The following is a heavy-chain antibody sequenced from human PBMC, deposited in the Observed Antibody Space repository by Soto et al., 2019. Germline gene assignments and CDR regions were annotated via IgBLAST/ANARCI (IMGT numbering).Heavy chain of an antibody. CDR1: GDTFSFYT. CDR3: ATSYGSGYRAFDY. D-gene: IGHD3-10*01. V-gene: IGHV1-69*02. Sequence: QVQLVQSGAEVKKPGSSVKVSCKASGDTFSFYTINWVRQAPGLGLEWMGRINPILTMSNYAQKFQGRVTSTADKSTSTADMELSSLRSEDTAMYYCATSYGSGYRAFDYWGQGALVTVSS. CDR2: INPILTMS. J-gene: IGHJ4*02.